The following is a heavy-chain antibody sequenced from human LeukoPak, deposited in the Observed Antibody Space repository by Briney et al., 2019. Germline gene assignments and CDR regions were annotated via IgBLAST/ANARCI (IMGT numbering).Heavy chain of an antibody. J-gene: IGHJ6*02. CDR2: IDKKDKGYATAT. D-gene: IGHD3-10*02. CDR1: GFTFSGSA. V-gene: IGHV3-73*01. Sequence: GGSLKLSCAASGFTFSGSAIHWVRESSGKGLEWVGQIDKKDKGYATATAYAASVKGRSTISRNNSKSMRVLQLNSLRAEDTALYSCARDLHYYVAMDVWGQGTTVTVSS. CDR3: ARDLHYYVAMDV.